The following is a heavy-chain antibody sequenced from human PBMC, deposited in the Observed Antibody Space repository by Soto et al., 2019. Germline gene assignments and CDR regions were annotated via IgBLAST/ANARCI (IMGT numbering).Heavy chain of an antibody. D-gene: IGHD3-10*01. CDR3: ARGTGSGMDV. CDR1: GYTFTTYA. J-gene: IGHJ6*02. V-gene: IGHV1-3*01. CDR2: INAGNGNT. Sequence: ASVKVSCKASGYTFTTYAMHWVRQAPGQRLEWMGWINAGNGNTKYSQKFQGRFTIARDPSASTAYMELSSLRSEDTAVYYCARGTGSGMDVWGQGTTVTVSS.